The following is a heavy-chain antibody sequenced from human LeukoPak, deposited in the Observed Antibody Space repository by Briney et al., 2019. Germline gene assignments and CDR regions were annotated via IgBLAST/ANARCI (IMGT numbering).Heavy chain of an antibody. CDR1: GYTFTSYY. CDR2: INPSGGSA. CDR3: ARDLPVRFGESYPPSNWFDP. V-gene: IGHV1-46*01. D-gene: IGHD3-10*01. J-gene: IGHJ5*02. Sequence: ASVKVSCKASGYTFTSYYMHWVRQAPGQGLEWMGIINPSGGSASYAQKFQGRVTMTRDTSTSTVYMELSSLRSEDTAVYYCARDLPVRFGESYPPSNWFDPWGQGTLVTVSS.